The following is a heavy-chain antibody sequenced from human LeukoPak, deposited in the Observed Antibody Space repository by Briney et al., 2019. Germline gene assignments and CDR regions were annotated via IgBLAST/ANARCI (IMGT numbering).Heavy chain of an antibody. V-gene: IGHV1-69*13. CDR1: GGTFSSYA. CDR3: ARSRDDILTGYVYYYYMDV. J-gene: IGHJ6*03. D-gene: IGHD3-9*01. CDR2: IIPIFGTA. Sequence: SVKVSCKASGGTFSSYAISWVRQAPGQGLEWMGGIIPIFGTANYAQKFQGRVTITADDSTSTAYMELSSLISEDTAVYYCARSRDDILTGYVYYYYMDVWGKGTTVTVSS.